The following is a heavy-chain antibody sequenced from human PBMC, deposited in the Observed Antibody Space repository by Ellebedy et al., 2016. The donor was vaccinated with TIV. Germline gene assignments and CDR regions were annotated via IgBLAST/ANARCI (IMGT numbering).Heavy chain of an antibody. Sequence: PGGSLRLSCAASGFIISGDWMSWVRQAPGKGLEWVAHINPDGSAEYYVDSVEGRFTISRDNAKRSLFLQMSSLRAEDTATYYCGRARAHGYFAYCYYGMDVWGQGTTVTVSS. V-gene: IGHV3-7*03. CDR2: INPDGSAE. CDR1: GFIISGDW. J-gene: IGHJ6*02. D-gene: IGHD3-9*01. CDR3: GRARAHGYFAYCYYGMDV.